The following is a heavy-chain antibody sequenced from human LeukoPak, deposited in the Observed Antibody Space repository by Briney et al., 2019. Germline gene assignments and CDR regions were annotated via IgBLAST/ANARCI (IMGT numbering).Heavy chain of an antibody. CDR3: AELLGDRGV. CDR2: ISSSSSTI. CDR1: GFTFSSYS. V-gene: IGHV3-48*01. D-gene: IGHD2-21*02. J-gene: IGHJ4*02. Sequence: GGSLRLSCAASGFTFSSYSMNWVRQAPGKGLEWVSYISSSSSTIYYADSVKGRFTISRDNSKNTLYLQMNFLRPEDTAEYYCAELLGDRGVWGQGTLVTVSS.